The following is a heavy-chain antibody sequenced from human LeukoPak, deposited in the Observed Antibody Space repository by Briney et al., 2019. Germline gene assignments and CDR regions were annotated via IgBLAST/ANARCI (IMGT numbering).Heavy chain of an antibody. V-gene: IGHV4-4*02. CDR3: AIPSSSWYFYPDY. D-gene: IGHD6-13*01. CDR2: IYHSGSP. J-gene: IGHJ4*02. CDR1: GGSISSNNW. Sequence: SGTLSLTCAVSGGSISSNNWWGWVRQPPGKGLEWIGEIYHSGSPNYNPSLKSRVTISVDTSKNQFSLKLSSVTAADTAVYYCAIPSSSWYFYPDYWGQGTLVTVSS.